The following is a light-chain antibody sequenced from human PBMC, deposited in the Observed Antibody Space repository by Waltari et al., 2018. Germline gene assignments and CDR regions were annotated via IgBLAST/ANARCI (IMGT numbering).Light chain of an antibody. Sequence: QSVLTQPPSASGTPGQRVTISCTGSSSNIGGNVVNWYQQLPGKAPTLLIYRSDLRPSGVPDRFSGSKSGTSASLAISGLQSADEGDYDCAAWDDSLHGHWVFGGGTKVTVL. CDR1: SSNIGGNV. CDR3: AAWDDSLHGHWV. J-gene: IGLJ3*02. CDR2: RSD. V-gene: IGLV1-44*01.